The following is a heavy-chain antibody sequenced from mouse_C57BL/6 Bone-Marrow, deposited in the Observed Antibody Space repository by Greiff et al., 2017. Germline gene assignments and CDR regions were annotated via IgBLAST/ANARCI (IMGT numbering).Heavy chain of an antibody. D-gene: IGHD1-1*01. J-gene: IGHJ2*01. CDR2: IDPENGDT. V-gene: IGHV14-4*01. Sequence: VQLQQSGAELVRPGASVKLSCTASGFNIKDDYMHWVKQRPEQGLEWIGWIDPENGDTEYASKFQGKATITADTSSNTAYLQLSSLTSEDTAVYYCGSSYYYFDYWGQGTTRTVSS. CDR1: GFNIKDDY. CDR3: GSSYYYFDY.